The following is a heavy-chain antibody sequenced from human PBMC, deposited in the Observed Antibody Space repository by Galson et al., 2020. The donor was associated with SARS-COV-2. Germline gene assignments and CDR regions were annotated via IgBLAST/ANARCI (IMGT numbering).Heavy chain of an antibody. D-gene: IGHD1-26*01. CDR1: GITLSSYA. V-gene: IGHV3-23*01. J-gene: IGHJ6*03. CDR2: ISVSGGST. CDR3: AKVLSFYYMDV. Sequence: GGPLRPSFAAPGITLSSYATSWVRQAPGKGLEWVSAISVSGGSTYYADPVKGRFTISRDNSKNTLYLQMTSLRAEDTAVYYCAKVLSFYYMDVWGKGTTVTVSS.